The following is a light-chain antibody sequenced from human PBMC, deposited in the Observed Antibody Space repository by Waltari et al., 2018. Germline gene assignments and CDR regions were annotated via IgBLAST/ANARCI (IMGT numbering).Light chain of an antibody. CDR3: AAWDDSLNGPV. CDR1: SSNIGSNT. CDR2: SNN. J-gene: IGLJ3*02. V-gene: IGLV1-44*01. Sequence: QSVLTQPPSASGTPGQRVTISCSGSSSNIGSNTVNWYQQLPGTAPKLLIHSNNQRPSGVPDRFPGSKSGTSASLAISGLQSEDEADYYCAAWDDSLNGPVVGGGTKLTVL.